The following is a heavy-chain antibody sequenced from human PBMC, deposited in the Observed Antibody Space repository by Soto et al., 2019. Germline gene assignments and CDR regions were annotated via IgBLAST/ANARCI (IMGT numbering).Heavy chain of an antibody. CDR2: ISAYNGNT. CDR3: AREGILGLFDAYDL. J-gene: IGHJ3*01. CDR1: GYTFTSYG. V-gene: IGHV1-18*01. Sequence: ASVKVSCKASGYTFTSYGISWVRQAPGQGLEWMGWISAYNGNTIYAQKFQGRVIMTMDTSTTTVYMELRSLRPDDTAVYLCAREGILGLFDAYDLWGRGTMVTVSS. D-gene: IGHD3-3*01.